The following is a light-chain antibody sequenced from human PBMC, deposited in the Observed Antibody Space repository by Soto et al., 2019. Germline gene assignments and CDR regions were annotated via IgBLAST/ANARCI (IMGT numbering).Light chain of an antibody. CDR3: QQYGSSPRIT. V-gene: IGKV3-20*01. CDR1: QSVSSRY. J-gene: IGKJ5*01. CDR2: GVS. Sequence: EILFTQSPGTLSLSPGERATLSCSSIQSVSSRYLAWYQQKPGQAPKFLIYGVSSRATGIPDRFSGSGSGTDFTLTISRLEPEDFAVYHCQQYGSSPRITFGQGTRLEIK.